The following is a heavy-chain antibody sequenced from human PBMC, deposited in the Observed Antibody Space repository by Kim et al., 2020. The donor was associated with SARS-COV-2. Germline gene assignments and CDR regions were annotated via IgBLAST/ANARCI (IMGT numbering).Heavy chain of an antibody. CDR2: IYSGGST. Sequence: GGSLRLSCAASGFTVSSNYMSWVRQAPGKGLEWVSVIYSGGSTYYADSVKGRFTISRDNSKNTLYLQMNSLRAEDTAVYYCARHPPEDYGDYVQYFDYWGQGTLVTVSS. CDR1: GFTVSSNY. V-gene: IGHV3-53*01. D-gene: IGHD4-17*01. CDR3: ARHPPEDYGDYVQYFDY. J-gene: IGHJ4*02.